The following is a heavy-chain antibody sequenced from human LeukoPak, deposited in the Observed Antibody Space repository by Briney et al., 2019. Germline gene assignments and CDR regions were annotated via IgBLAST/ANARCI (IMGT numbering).Heavy chain of an antibody. CDR1: GFTFNSYT. Sequence: GGSLRLSCAASGFTFNSYTMTWVRQAPGKGLEWVSTISGSGSSTYYADSVKGRFTISRDNSKNTLYLQMNGLRAEDTAVYYCARDRRPEIYLDYWGQGTLVTVSS. J-gene: IGHJ4*02. V-gene: IGHV3-23*01. CDR3: ARDRRPEIYLDY. CDR2: ISGSGSST.